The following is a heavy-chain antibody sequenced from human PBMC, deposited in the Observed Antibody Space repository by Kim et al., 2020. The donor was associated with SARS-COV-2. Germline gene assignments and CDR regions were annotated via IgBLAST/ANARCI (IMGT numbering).Heavy chain of an antibody. V-gene: IGHV4-59*01. CDR1: GGSISSYY. CDR3: ARGSMVRGAYNWFDP. D-gene: IGHD3-10*01. Sequence: SETLSLTCTVSGGSISSYYWSWIRQPPGKGLEWIGYIYYSGSTNYNPSLKSRVTISVDTSKNQFSLKLSSVTAADTAVYYCARGSMVRGAYNWFDPWGQGTLVTVSS. CDR2: IYYSGST. J-gene: IGHJ5*02.